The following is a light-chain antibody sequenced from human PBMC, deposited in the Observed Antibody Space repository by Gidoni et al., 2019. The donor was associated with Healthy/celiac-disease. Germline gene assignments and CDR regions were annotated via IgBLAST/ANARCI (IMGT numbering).Light chain of an antibody. V-gene: IGKV1-13*02. J-gene: IGKJ3*01. Sequence: AIQLTQSPSSLSASVGDRVTITCRASQGISSALAWYQQKPGKAPKLLIYDASSLESGVPSRFSGSGSGTDFTLTISSLQPEEFATYYCQQFNSYLFTFXPXTKVDIK. CDR2: DAS. CDR1: QGISSA. CDR3: QQFNSYLFT.